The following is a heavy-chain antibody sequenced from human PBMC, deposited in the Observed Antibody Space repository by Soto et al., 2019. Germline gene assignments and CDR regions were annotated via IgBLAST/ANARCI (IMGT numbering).Heavy chain of an antibody. V-gene: IGHV4-31*03. CDR1: GGPISGGYY. J-gene: IGHJ4*02. Sequence: PSETLSLTCTVSGGPISGGYYWTWIRQHPGKGLEWIGYIYHSGSTYYNPSLKSRVTISVDTSKNQFSLRLSSVTAADTAVYYCARAGGSSGYSDFFDFWGQGTLVTASS. CDR3: ARAGGSSGYSDFFDF. CDR2: IYHSGST. D-gene: IGHD3-22*01.